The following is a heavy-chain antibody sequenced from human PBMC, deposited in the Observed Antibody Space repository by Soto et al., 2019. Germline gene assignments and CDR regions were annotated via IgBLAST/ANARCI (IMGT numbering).Heavy chain of an antibody. CDR2: IHTGSGNT. J-gene: IGHJ4*02. V-gene: IGHV1-3*04. CDR1: GYTFSAYP. D-gene: IGHD2-21*02. Sequence: QVQLVQSGAEVKKPGASVRISCKSSGYTFSAYPIHWVRQAPGQGLEWMGRIHTGSGNTQYSQKTQGRVTITWDKSATTAFMELSSLSSEDTVVYYCARPLYGGDSPYDFWGQGTLVTVSS. CDR3: ARPLYGGDSPYDF.